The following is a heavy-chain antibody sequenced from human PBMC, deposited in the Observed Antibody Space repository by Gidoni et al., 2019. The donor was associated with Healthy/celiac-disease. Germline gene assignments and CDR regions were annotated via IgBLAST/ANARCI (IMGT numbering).Heavy chain of an antibody. D-gene: IGHD3-22*01. V-gene: IGHV1-69*04. CDR1: GGTFSSYA. CDR3: ARDSYYVSSGPRFDP. Sequence: QVQLVQSGAEVKKPGSSVTVFCKASGGTFSSYAISWVRQAPGQGLEWMGRIIPILVIANYAQKFQGRFTITADKSSSTAYMELSSLRSEDTAVYYCARDSYYVSSGPRFDPWGQGTLVTVSS. J-gene: IGHJ5*02. CDR2: IIPILVIA.